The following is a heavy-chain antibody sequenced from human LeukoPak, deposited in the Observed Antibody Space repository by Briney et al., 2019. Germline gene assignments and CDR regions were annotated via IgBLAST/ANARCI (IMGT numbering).Heavy chain of an antibody. CDR3: AREDMVRGVIRAFDI. V-gene: IGHV3-9*03. CDR2: ISWNSGSI. J-gene: IGHJ3*02. Sequence: GGSLRLSCAASGFTFDDYAMHWVRQAPGKGLEWVSGISWNSGSIGYANSVKGRFTISRDNAKNSLYLQMSSLRAEDMALYYCAREDMVRGVIRAFDIWGQGTMVTVSS. D-gene: IGHD3-10*01. CDR1: GFTFDDYA.